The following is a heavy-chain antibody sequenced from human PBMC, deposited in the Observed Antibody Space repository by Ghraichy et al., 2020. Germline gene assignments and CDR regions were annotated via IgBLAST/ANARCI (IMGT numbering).Heavy chain of an antibody. D-gene: IGHD1-1*01. CDR2: ISGSDGRT. CDR1: GFPFRTYA. CDR3: AKGRLSGGVDWTLDY. V-gene: IGHV3-23*01. Sequence: ESLNISCAASGFPFRTYAMNWVRQAPGKGLDWVSGISGSDGRTYYTDAVKGRFTISRDNSKNTVHLHMNIVRVEDTATYYCAKGRLSGGVDWTLDYWGQGALVFVSS. J-gene: IGHJ4*02.